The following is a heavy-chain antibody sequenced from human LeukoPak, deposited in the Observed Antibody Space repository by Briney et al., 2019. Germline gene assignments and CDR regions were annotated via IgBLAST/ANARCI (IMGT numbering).Heavy chain of an antibody. CDR2: ISYDGSNK. CDR3: ARDLDIVVVVAAKGTLDY. Sequence: GGSLRLSCAASGFTFSSYAMRWVRQAPGKGLEWVAVISYDGSNKYYADSVKGRFTISRDNSKSTLYLQMNSLRAEDTAVYYCARDLDIVVVVAAKGTLDYWGQGTLVTVSS. V-gene: IGHV3-30-3*01. CDR1: GFTFSSYA. J-gene: IGHJ4*02. D-gene: IGHD2-15*01.